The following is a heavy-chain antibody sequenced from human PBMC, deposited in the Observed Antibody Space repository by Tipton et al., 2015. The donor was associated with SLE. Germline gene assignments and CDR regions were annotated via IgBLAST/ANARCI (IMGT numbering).Heavy chain of an antibody. CDR2: IYYSGTT. CDR1: GGSISSSSYY. V-gene: IGHV4-39*01. D-gene: IGHD1-20*01. J-gene: IGHJ5*02. Sequence: TLSLTCTVSGGSISSSSYYWGWIRQPPGKGLEWIGSIYYSGTTYYNPSLKSRVTIFVDTSKNQFSLKLSSVTAADTAVYYCARVTGRLGWFNPWGQGTLVTVSS. CDR3: ARVTGRLGWFNP.